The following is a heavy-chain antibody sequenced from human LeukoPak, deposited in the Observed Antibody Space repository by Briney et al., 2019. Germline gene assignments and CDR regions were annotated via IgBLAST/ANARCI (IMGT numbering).Heavy chain of an antibody. D-gene: IGHD3-22*01. CDR2: DNHSGST. V-gene: IGHV4-34*01. CDR1: GVSFGGYF. Sequence: AETLSLTCSAYGVSFGGYFWSWIRQPPAEGLEWIGEDNHSGSTNYNPSLTSRVTISVDMSRTQFSLNLRSVTAAVTAVDYCSSVPPLWDSGTGGYYFFDYWGQGMLVTVSP. J-gene: IGHJ4*02. CDR3: SSVPPLWDSGTGGYYFFDY.